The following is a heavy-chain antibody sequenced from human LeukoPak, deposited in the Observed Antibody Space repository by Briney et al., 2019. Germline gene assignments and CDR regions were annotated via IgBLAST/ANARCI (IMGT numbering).Heavy chain of an antibody. Sequence: KSGGSLRLSCAASGFTFSSYTMNWVRQAPGKGLEWVSSISSSSYYIYCADSVKGRFTISRDNAKNSVYLQMNSLRAEDTAVYYCARDLSPVVRASPMGYWGQGTLVTVSS. D-gene: IGHD3-10*01. J-gene: IGHJ4*02. CDR3: ARDLSPVVRASPMGY. CDR2: ISSSSYYI. V-gene: IGHV3-21*01. CDR1: GFTFSSYT.